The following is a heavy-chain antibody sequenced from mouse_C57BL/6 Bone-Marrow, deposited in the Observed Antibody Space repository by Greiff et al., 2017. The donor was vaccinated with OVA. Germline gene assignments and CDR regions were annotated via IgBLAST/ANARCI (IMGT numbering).Heavy chain of an antibody. CDR2: ILPSIGRT. J-gene: IGHJ1*03. V-gene: IGHV15-2*01. Sequence: QQSGSELRSPGSSVKLSCKDFDSEVFPIAYMSWVRQKPGHGFEWIGGILPSIGRTIYGEKFEDKATLDADTLSNTAYLELNSLTSEDSAIYYCARPSLIYYYGRGYFDVWGTGTTVTVSS. CDR3: ARPSLIYYYGRGYFDV. CDR1: DSEVFPIAY. D-gene: IGHD1-1*01.